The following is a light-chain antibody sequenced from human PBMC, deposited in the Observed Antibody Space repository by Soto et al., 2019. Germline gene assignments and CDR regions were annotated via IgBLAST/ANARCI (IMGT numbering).Light chain of an antibody. V-gene: IGLV2-14*01. CDR1: SSDIGVYNS. CDR2: EVS. Sequence: QSVLRHPASVSWSLGQSITISCTGTSSDIGVYNSVSWYQYHPGKVPRLLIFEVSDRPSGVSNRFSGSKSGNTASLTISGLQAEEDADYFRSSYVSGANYVFGTGTKATVL. CDR3: SSYVSGANYV. J-gene: IGLJ1*01.